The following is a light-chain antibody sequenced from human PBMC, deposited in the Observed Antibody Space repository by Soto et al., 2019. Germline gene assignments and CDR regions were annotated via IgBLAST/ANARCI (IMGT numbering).Light chain of an antibody. V-gene: IGLV2-14*01. CDR2: EVS. J-gene: IGLJ1*01. Sequence: QSVLTQPASVSGSPGQSITISCTGTSSDVVSYNYVSWYQQHPGKAPKLMIYEVSNRPSGVSNRFSGSKSGNTASLTISGLQAEDEADHYCSSYTSSSTGVYVFGTGTKVTVL. CDR3: SSYTSSSTGVYV. CDR1: SSDVVSYNY.